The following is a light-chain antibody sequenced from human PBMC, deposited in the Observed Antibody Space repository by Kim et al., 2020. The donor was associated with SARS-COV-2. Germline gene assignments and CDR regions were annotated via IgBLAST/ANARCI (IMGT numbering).Light chain of an antibody. CDR3: QVWDSSSDHPL. CDR1: NIGSKS. V-gene: IGLV3-21*04. J-gene: IGLJ3*02. CDR2: YDS. Sequence: SYELTQPPSVPVAPGKTARITCGGNNIGSKSVHWYQQKPGQAPVLVIYYDSDRPSGIPERFSGSNSGNTATLTNSRVEAGDEADYYCQVWDSSSDHPLFGGGTKLTVL.